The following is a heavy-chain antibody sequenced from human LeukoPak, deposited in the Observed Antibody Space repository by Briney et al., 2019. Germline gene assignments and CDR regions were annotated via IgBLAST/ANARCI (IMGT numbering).Heavy chain of an antibody. J-gene: IGHJ4*02. CDR1: GYTVTNYY. CDR3: ARSFSVVVPNYDY. D-gene: IGHD2-15*01. CDR2: VNPSGGGS. V-gene: IGHV1-46*01. Sequence: ASVTVSCKASGYTVTNYYMHWVRQAPGQGLEWMGIVNPSGGGSNFAQKFQGRVTMTRDTSTSTVHMELSSLRSEDTAMYYCARSFSVVVPNYDYWGQGTLVTVSS.